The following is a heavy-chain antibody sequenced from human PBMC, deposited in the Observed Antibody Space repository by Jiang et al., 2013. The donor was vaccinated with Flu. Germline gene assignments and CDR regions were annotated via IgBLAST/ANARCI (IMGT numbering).Heavy chain of an antibody. V-gene: IGHV1-2*02. CDR3: GRGKGQHYYHYYPMDV. D-gene: IGHD3-10*01. J-gene: IGHJ6*02. CDR1: GYIFTGYY. CDR2: INPDSGGT. Sequence: SGAEVKKPGASVKVSCKASGYIFTGYYIYWLRQAPGQGLAWMGWINPDSGGTKYAQKLQGRVTMTRDTSISTTYMELSRLTSDDTAVYYCGRGKGQHYYHYYPMDVWGQGTTVTVSS.